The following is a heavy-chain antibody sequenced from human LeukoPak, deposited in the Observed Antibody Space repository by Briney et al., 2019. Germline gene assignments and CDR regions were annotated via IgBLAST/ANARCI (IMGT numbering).Heavy chain of an antibody. V-gene: IGHV4-31*03. CDR2: IYYSGST. CDR1: GGSISSGGYY. D-gene: IGHD3-9*01. Sequence: SETLSLTCTVSGGSISSGGYYWSWIRQYPGKGLEWIGYIYYSGSTYYNPSLKSRVTISVDTSKNQFSLKLSSVTAADTAVYYCARESTTFWIDPWGQGTLVTVSS. J-gene: IGHJ5*02. CDR3: ARESTTFWIDP.